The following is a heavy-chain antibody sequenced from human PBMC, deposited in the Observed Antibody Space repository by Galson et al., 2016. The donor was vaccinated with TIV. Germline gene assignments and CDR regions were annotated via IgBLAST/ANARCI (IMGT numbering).Heavy chain of an antibody. CDR2: IGPIYRSP. CDR3: ARPSDSSWYFDL. J-gene: IGHJ2*01. Sequence: SVKVSCKASGDSFSNYYINWVRQAPGQGPEWMGGIGPIYRSPKYARRFQGRVTITADESTSTVFVELTSLTSDDTATYYCARPSDSSWYFDLWGRGTQVTVSS. D-gene: IGHD6-13*01. CDR1: GDSFSNYY. V-gene: IGHV1-69*13.